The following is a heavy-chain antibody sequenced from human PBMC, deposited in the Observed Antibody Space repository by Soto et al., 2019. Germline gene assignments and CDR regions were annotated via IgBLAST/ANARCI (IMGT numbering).Heavy chain of an antibody. CDR1: GDSLSSGGHY. Sequence: PPETMSLTCTVSGDSLSSGGHYWSWIRQHPGKGLEWIGHIYDSVNTYYSPSRRSRVTISADMSKNQFYLSLRSVTAADTAVYYCARIDHRRYFAILTDYWGQGTLVTVSS. CDR2: IYDSVNT. V-gene: IGHV4-31*03. J-gene: IGHJ4*02. CDR3: ARIDHRRYFAILTDY. D-gene: IGHD3-9*01.